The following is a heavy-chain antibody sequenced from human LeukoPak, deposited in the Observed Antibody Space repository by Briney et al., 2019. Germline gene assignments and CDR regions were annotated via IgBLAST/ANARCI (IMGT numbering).Heavy chain of an antibody. CDR1: GFGFGSYW. CDR2: ITSGGSTT. D-gene: IGHD1-26*01. J-gene: IGHJ6*03. V-gene: IGHV3-74*01. CDR3: ARDRSGSQYYMDV. Sequence: GGSRRLSCVGSGFGFGSYWMHWVRQAPGKGLVWVSRITSGGSTTSYADSVKGRFTISRDNARDTLYLQMNSLRAEDTAVYYCARDRSGSQYYMDVWGKGATVTVSS.